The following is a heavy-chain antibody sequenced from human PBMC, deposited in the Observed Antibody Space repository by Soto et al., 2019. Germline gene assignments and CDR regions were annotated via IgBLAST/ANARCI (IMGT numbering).Heavy chain of an antibody. CDR1: GFTFSSYA. CDR3: ARGDSGWYSSDFDY. D-gene: IGHD6-19*01. J-gene: IGHJ4*02. V-gene: IGHV3-30-3*01. CDR2: ISYDGSNK. Sequence: QVQLVESGGGVVQPGRSLRLSCAASGFTFSSYAMHWVRQAPGKGLEWVAVISYDGSNKYYADSVKGRFTISRDNSKNTVYLQMNSLRAEDTAVYYCARGDSGWYSSDFDYWGQGTLVTVSS.